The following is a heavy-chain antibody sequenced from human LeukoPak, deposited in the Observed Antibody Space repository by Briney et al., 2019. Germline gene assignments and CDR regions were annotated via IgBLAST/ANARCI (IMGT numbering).Heavy chain of an antibody. CDR1: GFTVSSNY. CDR2: IYSGGST. CDR3: ARGAVTGHDAFDI. Sequence: GGSLRLSCAASGFTVSSNYMSWVRQAPGKGLEWVSVIYSGGSTYYADSVKGRFTISRDKSKNTLYLQMNSLRAEDTAVYYCARGAVTGHDAFDIWGQGTMVTVPS. D-gene: IGHD6-19*01. J-gene: IGHJ3*02. V-gene: IGHV3-53*01.